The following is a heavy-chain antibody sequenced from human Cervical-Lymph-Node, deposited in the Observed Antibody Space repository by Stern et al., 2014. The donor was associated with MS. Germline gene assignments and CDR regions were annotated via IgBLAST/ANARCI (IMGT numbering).Heavy chain of an antibody. D-gene: IGHD3-16*01. CDR3: ARGRVDLIRALGI. CDR1: GYTFPSYD. Sequence: QVQLVQSGAEVKKPGASVKVSCRASGYTFPSYDFNWVRQAIGQGLEWLGWMNPNNGNTGYGQKFQGRVTMTRNTSISTAYMELSSLRSDDTGVYYCARGRVDLIRALGIWGQGTMVTVSS. J-gene: IGHJ3*02. V-gene: IGHV1-8*01. CDR2: MNPNNGNT.